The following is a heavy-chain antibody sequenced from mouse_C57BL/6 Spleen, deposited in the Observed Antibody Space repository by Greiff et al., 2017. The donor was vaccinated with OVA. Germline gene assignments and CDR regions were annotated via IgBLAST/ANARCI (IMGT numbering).Heavy chain of an antibody. Sequence: DVKLQESGAELVRPGASVKLSCTASGFNIKDYYMHWVKQRPEQGLEWIGRIDPEDGDTEYAPKFQGKATMTADTSSNTAYLQLSSLTSEDTAVYYCTTCYYGSSYVGTWFAYWGQGTLVTVSA. CDR1: GFNIKDYY. V-gene: IGHV14-1*01. CDR3: TTCYYGSSYVGTWFAY. D-gene: IGHD1-1*01. CDR2: IDPEDGDT. J-gene: IGHJ3*01.